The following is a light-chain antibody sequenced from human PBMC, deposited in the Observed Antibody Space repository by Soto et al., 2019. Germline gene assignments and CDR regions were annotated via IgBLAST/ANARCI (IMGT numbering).Light chain of an antibody. CDR2: AAS. J-gene: IGKJ1*01. V-gene: IGKV1-27*01. Sequence: DIQMTQSPSSLSASVRDRVTITCRASQGISNYLAWYQQKPGKVPKLLIYAASTLQSGAPSRFSGSGSGTDITLTISSLQPEDVATYYCQKYDSAPWTFGQGTKVEIK. CDR1: QGISNY. CDR3: QKYDSAPWT.